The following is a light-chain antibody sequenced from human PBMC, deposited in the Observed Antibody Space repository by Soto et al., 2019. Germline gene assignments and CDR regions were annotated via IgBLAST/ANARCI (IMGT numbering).Light chain of an antibody. CDR2: AAS. V-gene: IGKV1-39*01. J-gene: IGKJ2*01. CDR1: QSISSS. Sequence: DIQMTQSPSSLSASVGDRVTITCRASQSISSSLNWYQHKPGKAPKLLICAASSLESGVPPRFSGSGSGTDFTLTISSLQPGDFAIYYCQQSYSTPYTFGQGTKLEIK. CDR3: QQSYSTPYT.